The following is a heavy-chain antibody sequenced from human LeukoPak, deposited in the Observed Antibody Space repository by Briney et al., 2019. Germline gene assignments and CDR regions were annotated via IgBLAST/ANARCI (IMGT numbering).Heavy chain of an antibody. D-gene: IGHD3-22*01. CDR1: GGSISSYY. CDR2: IYYSGST. CDR3: ARRTGTYYYDSSMDY. J-gene: IGHJ4*02. Sequence: SETLSLTCTVSGGSISSYYWSWIRQPPGKGLEWIGYIYYSGSTNYNPSLKSRVTISVDTSKNQFSLKLSSVTAADTAVYYCARRTGTYYYDSSMDYWGQGTLVTVSS. V-gene: IGHV4-59*08.